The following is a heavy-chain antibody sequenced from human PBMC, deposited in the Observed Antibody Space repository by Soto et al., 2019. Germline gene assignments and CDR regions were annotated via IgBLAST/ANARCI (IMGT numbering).Heavy chain of an antibody. CDR2: IIPIFGTA. V-gene: IGHV1-69*13. D-gene: IGHD5-18*01. CDR3: ARAQSDGYSLDAFDI. Sequence: SVKVSCKASGGTFSSYAISWVRQAPGQGLEWMGGIIPIFGTANYAQKFQGRVTITADESTGTAYMELSSLRSEDTAVYYCARAQSDGYSLDAFDIWGQGTMVTVSS. CDR1: GGTFSSYA. J-gene: IGHJ3*02.